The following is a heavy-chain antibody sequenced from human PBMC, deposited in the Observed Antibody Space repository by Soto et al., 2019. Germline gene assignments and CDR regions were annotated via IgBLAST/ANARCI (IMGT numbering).Heavy chain of an antibody. D-gene: IGHD6-19*01. J-gene: IGHJ4*02. CDR3: VSHRNYIVVSGSFFDY. CDR2: ISYSGTT. V-gene: IGHV4-30-4*01. Sequence: SETLSLTCTVSGDSISSVYNYWSWIRQPPGEGLEWIGFISYSGTTSYSPSLKSRLAISLDTSKNQFSLSLTSVTAADTAVYFCVSHRNYIVVSGSFFDYWSQGTLVTVSS. CDR1: GDSISSVYNY.